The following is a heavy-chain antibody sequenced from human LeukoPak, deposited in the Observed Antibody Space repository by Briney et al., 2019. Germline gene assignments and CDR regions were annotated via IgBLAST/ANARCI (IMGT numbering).Heavy chain of an antibody. CDR1: GFTFSSFW. CDR3: ARDATTQTIGWYDDAFDI. D-gene: IGHD6-19*01. V-gene: IGHV3-74*01. CDR2: INSDGSRT. J-gene: IGHJ3*02. Sequence: PGGSLRLSCAASGFTFSSFWMQWVRQAPGRGLVWVSRINSDGSRTNYADSVKGRFTLSRDNGEKSLYLQMNSLRAEDTAVYYCARDATTQTIGWYDDAFDIWGHGTMVTVSS.